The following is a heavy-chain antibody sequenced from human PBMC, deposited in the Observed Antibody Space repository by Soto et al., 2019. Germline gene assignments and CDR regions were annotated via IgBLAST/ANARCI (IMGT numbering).Heavy chain of an antibody. Sequence: EVQLLESGGGLVKPGGSLRLSCAASGFTFSSYAMSWVRQAPGKGLEWVSAISGSGGSTDYAESVKGRFTISRDNSKNRGYLLMNSLRAEDTALYYCAKDPAASPRGAFDIWGQGTLDTVSS. CDR3: AKDPAASPRGAFDI. J-gene: IGHJ3*02. CDR1: GFTFSSYA. V-gene: IGHV3-23*01. CDR2: ISGSGGST. D-gene: IGHD5-18*01.